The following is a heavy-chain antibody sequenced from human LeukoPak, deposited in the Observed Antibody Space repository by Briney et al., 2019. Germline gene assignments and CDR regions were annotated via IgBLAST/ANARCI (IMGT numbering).Heavy chain of an antibody. Sequence: PSETLSLTCIVSGGSISSYYWSSLRQPPREGLEWIGHIFYSGSTNYNPFLDSRVTISVDTSKNQLSLKLNSVTAADTAVYYSARGGPTVTAFASFDYWGQGTLVTVSS. CDR3: ARGGPTVTAFASFDY. D-gene: IGHD4-11*01. CDR1: GGSISSYY. J-gene: IGHJ4*02. CDR2: IFYSGST. V-gene: IGHV4-59*01.